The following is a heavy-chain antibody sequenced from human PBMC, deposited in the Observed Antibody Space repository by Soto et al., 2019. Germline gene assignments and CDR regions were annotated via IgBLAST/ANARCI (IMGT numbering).Heavy chain of an antibody. CDR2: IIPIFGTA. D-gene: IGHD1-7*01. Sequence: SVKVSCKASGGTFSSYAISWVRQAPGQGLEWMGGIIPIFGTANYAQKFQGRVTITADESTSTAYMELSSLRSEDTAVYYCARDGTRTTSYYYYRMDVWGQGTKVTDSS. V-gene: IGHV1-69*13. J-gene: IGHJ6*02. CDR3: ARDGTRTTSYYYYRMDV. CDR1: GGTFSSYA.